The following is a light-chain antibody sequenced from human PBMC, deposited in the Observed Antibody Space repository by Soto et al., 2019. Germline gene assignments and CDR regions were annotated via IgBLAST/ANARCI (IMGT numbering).Light chain of an antibody. CDR2: KAS. Sequence: DFQMTQFPSTLSASVGDRVTITCRASQSISPWLAWYQQKPGKAPKLLIYKASSLQSGVPSRFSGSGSGTEFTLTSSGLQPDDFATYYCQQYHSFPLTFGGGTKVDIK. J-gene: IGKJ4*01. CDR1: QSISPW. CDR3: QQYHSFPLT. V-gene: IGKV1-5*03.